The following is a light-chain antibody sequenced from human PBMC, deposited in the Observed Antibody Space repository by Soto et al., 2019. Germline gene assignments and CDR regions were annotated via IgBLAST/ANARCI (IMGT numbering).Light chain of an antibody. CDR2: SNN. CDR3: AAWDDSLNGPV. J-gene: IGLJ2*01. V-gene: IGLV1-44*01. CDR1: SSNIGSNT. Sequence: QSVLTQPPSASGTPGQRVTISCSGSSSNIGSNTVNWYQQLPGTAPKLLIYSNNQRRSGVPDRFSGSKSGTSASLDISGLQSEDEADYYCAAWDDSLNGPVFGGGTKLTVL.